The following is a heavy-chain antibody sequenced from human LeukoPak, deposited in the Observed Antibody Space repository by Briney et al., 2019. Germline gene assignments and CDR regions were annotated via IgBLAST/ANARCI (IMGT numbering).Heavy chain of an antibody. D-gene: IGHD6-19*01. CDR3: ARARVAGYYYYGMDV. CDR1: GFTFSSYA. CDR2: ISYDGSNK. V-gene: IGHV3-30-3*01. Sequence: GGSLRLSCAASGFTFSSYAMHWVRQAPGKGLEWVAVISYDGSNKYYAESVKGRFTISRDNSKNTLYLQMSSLRAEDTAVYYCARARVAGYYYYGMDVWGQGTTVTVSS. J-gene: IGHJ6*02.